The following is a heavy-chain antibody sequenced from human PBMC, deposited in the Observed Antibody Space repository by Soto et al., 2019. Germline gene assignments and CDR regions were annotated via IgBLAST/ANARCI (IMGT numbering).Heavy chain of an antibody. J-gene: IGHJ4*02. V-gene: IGHV4-39*01. CDR1: GGSISSSSYY. CDR3: ARHAITMVRGVIYYFDY. CDR2: IYYSGST. Sequence: SETLSLTCTVSGGSISSSSYYWGWIRQPPGKGLEWIGSIYYSGSTYYNPSLKSRVNISVDTSKNQFSLKLSSVTAADTAVYYCARHAITMVRGVIYYFDYWGQGTLVTVSS. D-gene: IGHD3-10*01.